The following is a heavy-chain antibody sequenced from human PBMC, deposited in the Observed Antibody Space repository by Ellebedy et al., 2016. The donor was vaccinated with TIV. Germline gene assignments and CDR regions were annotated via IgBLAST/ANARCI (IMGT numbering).Heavy chain of an antibody. V-gene: IGHV1-18*01. CDR1: GYTFNRYS. CDR3: ATMVRGVDWYFDL. D-gene: IGHD3-10*01. Sequence: ASVKVSCKASGYTFNRYSMSWVRQAPGQGLEWMGWISAYTGDTKYAQKFQGRVILTTDTATDTAYMELRSLRSDDTAVYYCATMVRGVDWYFDLWGRGTLVTVSS. J-gene: IGHJ2*01. CDR2: ISAYTGDT.